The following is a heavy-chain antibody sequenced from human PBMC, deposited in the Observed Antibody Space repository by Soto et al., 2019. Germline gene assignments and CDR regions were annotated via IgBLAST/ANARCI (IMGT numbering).Heavy chain of an antibody. CDR1: GGSISSSSYY. CDR3: ARPGVDGDYDYYYYMEV. Sequence: SETLSLTCTVSGGSISSSSYYWGWIRQPPGKGLEWIGSIYYSGSTYYNPSLKSRVTISVDTSKNQFSLKLSSVTAADTAVYYCARPGVDGDYDYYYYMEVWGKGTTVTVSS. V-gene: IGHV4-39*01. J-gene: IGHJ6*03. CDR2: IYYSGST. D-gene: IGHD4-17*01.